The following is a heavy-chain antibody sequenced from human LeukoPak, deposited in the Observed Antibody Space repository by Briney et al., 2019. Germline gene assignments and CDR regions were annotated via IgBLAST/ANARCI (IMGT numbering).Heavy chain of an antibody. J-gene: IGHJ1*01. D-gene: IGHD3-22*01. CDR1: GFTFSTYW. V-gene: IGHV3-74*01. Sequence: PGGPLTLSWAASGFTFSTYWMHWLRQAPGKGLMWVSRNKSDGGTTYADSVKGRFTISRDNAKKTVSLQMNSLRPEDTGVYYCARAPSEIGGYYPEYFRHWGQGTLVTVSS. CDR3: ARAPSEIGGYYPEYFRH. CDR2: NKSDGGT.